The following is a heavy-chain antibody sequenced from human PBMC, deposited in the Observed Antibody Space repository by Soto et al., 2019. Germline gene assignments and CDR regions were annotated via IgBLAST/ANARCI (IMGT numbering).Heavy chain of an antibody. CDR2: ISYDGSNK. CDR1: GFTFSSYG. J-gene: IGHJ6*03. V-gene: IGHV3-30*18. Sequence: GVTVRLRCEASGFTFSSYGMHWVHQAPGKGLEWVAVISYDGSNKYYAGSVKGRFTISRDNSKNTLYLQMNSLRAEDTVVYYCAKVMVPYYYYMDVWGKGTTVTVSS. CDR3: AKVMVPYYYYMDV. D-gene: IGHD3-10*01.